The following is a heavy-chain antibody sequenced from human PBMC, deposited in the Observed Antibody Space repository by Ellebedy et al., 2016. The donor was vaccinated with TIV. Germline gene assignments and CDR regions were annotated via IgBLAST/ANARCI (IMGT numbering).Heavy chain of an antibody. V-gene: IGHV1-2*04. J-gene: IGHJ4*02. CDR2: INPNSGGT. Sequence: ASVKVSCKASGYTFTGYYMHWVRQAPGQGLEWMGWINPNSGGTNYAQKFQGWVTMTRDTSISTAYMELSRLRSDDTAVYYCARASITIFGVVTAYFDYWGQGTLVTVSS. CDR1: GYTFTGYY. CDR3: ARASITIFGVVTAYFDY. D-gene: IGHD3-3*01.